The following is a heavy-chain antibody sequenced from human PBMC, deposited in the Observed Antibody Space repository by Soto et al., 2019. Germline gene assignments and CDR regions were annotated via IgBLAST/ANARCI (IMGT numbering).Heavy chain of an antibody. CDR3: ARDDYERHGYYYYGMDV. D-gene: IGHD4-17*01. J-gene: IGHJ6*02. Sequence: PSETLSLTCTVSGGSVSSGSYYWSWIRQPPGKGLEWIGYIYYSGSTNYNPSLKSRVTISVDTSKDQFSLKLSSVTAADTAVYYCARDDYERHGYYYYGMDVWGQGTTVTVSS. V-gene: IGHV4-61*01. CDR1: GGSVSSGSYY. CDR2: IYYSGST.